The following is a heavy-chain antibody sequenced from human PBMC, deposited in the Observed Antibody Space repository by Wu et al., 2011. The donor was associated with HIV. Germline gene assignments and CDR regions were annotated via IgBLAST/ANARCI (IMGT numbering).Heavy chain of an antibody. CDR1: GYTFTGYY. CDR3: ARSGGPVIVVVPTADQPVPGHYYYMDV. J-gene: IGHJ6*03. D-gene: IGHD2-2*01. CDR2: IIPIFGTP. V-gene: IGHV1-69*06. Sequence: QVQLVQSGAEVKKPGASVKVSCKASGYTFTGYYMHWVRQAPGQGLEWMGGIIPIFGTPNHAQRFQGRVTITADKSTSTAYMELSSLRSEDTAVYYCARSGGPVIVVVPTADQPVPGHYYYMDVWGKGTTVTVSS.